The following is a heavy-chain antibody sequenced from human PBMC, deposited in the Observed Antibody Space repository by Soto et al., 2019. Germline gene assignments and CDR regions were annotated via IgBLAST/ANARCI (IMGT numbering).Heavy chain of an antibody. CDR3: ARAVRKGEFDY. CDR1: GFTFSSYG. Sequence: PGGPLRLSCAASGFTFSSYGMHWVRQAPGKGLEWVAVIWYDGSNKYYADSVKGRFTISRDNSKNTLYLQMNSLRAEDTAVYYCARAVRKGEFDYWGQGTLVTVSS. V-gene: IGHV3-33*01. CDR2: IWYDGSNK. J-gene: IGHJ4*02. D-gene: IGHD2-8*01.